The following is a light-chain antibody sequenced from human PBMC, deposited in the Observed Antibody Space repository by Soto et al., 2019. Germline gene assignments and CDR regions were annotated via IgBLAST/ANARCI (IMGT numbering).Light chain of an antibody. Sequence: QSVLTQPPSVSGAPGQRVTISCTGSSSNIGAGYDVHWYQQLPGTAPKLLISRNNQRPSGVPDRFSASKSATSASLAISDLRSEDEADYYCATWDDTLTGPSWVFGGGTKLTVL. CDR3: ATWDDTLTGPSWV. J-gene: IGLJ3*02. V-gene: IGLV1-47*01. CDR2: RNN. CDR1: SSNIGAGYD.